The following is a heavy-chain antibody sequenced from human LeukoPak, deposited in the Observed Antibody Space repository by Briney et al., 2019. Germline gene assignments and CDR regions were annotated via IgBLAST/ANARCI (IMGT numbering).Heavy chain of an antibody. D-gene: IGHD4-23*01. CDR1: GYSISSGYY. CDR2: IYYSGST. J-gene: IGHJ4*02. V-gene: IGHV4-38-2*02. Sequence: SETLSLTCSVSGYSISSGYYWGWIRQPPGKGLEWIGSIYYSGSTYYNPSLKSRVTISVDTSKNQFSLKLSPVTAADTAVYYCARVGVDDSGNIIKYFFDYWGQGTLVTVSS. CDR3: ARVGVDDSGNIIKYFFDY.